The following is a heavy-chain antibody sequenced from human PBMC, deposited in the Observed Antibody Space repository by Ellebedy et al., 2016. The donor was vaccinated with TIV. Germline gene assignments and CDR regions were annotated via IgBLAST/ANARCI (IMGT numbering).Heavy chain of an antibody. CDR1: GYTFTSYP. CDR2: INTHNGNT. CDR3: ARERWLQPDS. D-gene: IGHD5-24*01. Sequence: ASVKVSCKASGYTFTSYPIHWVRQAPGQGLEGMGWINTHNGNTKYSQKVQGGVTISRDTSATTVYMELRSLRSEDTAVYFCARERWLQPDSWGQGTLVSVSS. J-gene: IGHJ4*02. V-gene: IGHV1-3*04.